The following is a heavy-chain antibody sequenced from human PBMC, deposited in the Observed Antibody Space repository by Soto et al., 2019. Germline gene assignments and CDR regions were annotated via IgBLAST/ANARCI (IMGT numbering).Heavy chain of an antibody. CDR3: AKGLRPSVNFFCYMDV. D-gene: IGHD2-2*01. J-gene: IGHJ6*03. CDR2: LGGNGFTT. CDR1: GFTFGSYA. Sequence: EVQLLESGGGLVQPGGSLRLSCAVSGFTFGSYAMRWVRQAPEKGPEWVAILGGNGFTTYYADSVKGRFTISGDKSKSRLFRQVNSLRADDTGVCYCAKGLRPSVNFFCYMDVWGRGTAVTVSS. V-gene: IGHV3-23*01.